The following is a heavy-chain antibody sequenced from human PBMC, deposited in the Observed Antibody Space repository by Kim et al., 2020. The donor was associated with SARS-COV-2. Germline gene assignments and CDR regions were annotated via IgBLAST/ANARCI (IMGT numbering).Heavy chain of an antibody. D-gene: IGHD3-10*01. CDR3: ARTFGEFGNPDY. J-gene: IGHJ4*02. Sequence: YYADSVKGRFTISRDNSKNTLYLQMNSLRAEDTAVYYCARTFGEFGNPDYWGQGTLVTVSS. V-gene: IGHV3-33*01.